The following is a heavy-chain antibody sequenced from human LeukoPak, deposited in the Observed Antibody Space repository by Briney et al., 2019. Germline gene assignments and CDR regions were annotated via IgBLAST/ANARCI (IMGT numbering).Heavy chain of an antibody. D-gene: IGHD3-22*01. J-gene: IGHJ4*02. V-gene: IGHV1-46*01. CDR2: INPSGGST. CDR3: ARLRVGPYDSSASGFGDFDY. CDR1: GYTFTSYY. Sequence: ASVKVSFKASGYTFTSYYMHWVRQAPGQGLEWMGIINPSGGSTSYAQKFQGRVTMTRDMSTSTVYMELSSLRSEDTAVYYCARLRVGPYDSSASGFGDFDYWGQGTLVTVSS.